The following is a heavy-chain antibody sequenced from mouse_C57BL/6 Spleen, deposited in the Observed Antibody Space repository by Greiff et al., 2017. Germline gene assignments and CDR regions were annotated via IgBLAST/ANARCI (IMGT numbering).Heavy chain of an antibody. Sequence: QVQLKQPGAELVMPGASVKLSCKASGYTFTSYWMHWVKQRPGQGLEWIGEIDPSDSYTNYNQKFKGKSTLTVDKSSSTAYMQLSSLTSEDSAVYYCARSVCRHFDYWGQGTTLTVSS. V-gene: IGHV1-69*01. CDR2: IDPSDSYT. J-gene: IGHJ2*01. D-gene: IGHD6-1*01. CDR3: ARSVCRHFDY. CDR1: GYTFTSYW.